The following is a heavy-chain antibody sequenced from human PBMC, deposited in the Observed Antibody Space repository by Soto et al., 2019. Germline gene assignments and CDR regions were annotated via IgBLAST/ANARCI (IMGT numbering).Heavy chain of an antibody. J-gene: IGHJ6*02. CDR2: IIPIFGTA. CDR3: AREEGITMVRGVKYGMDV. V-gene: IGHV1-69*06. Sequence: RASVKVSCKASGGTFSSYAISWVRQAPGQGLEWMGGIIPIFGTANYAQKFQGRVTITADKSTSTAYMELSSLRSEDTAVYYCAREEGITMVRGVKYGMDVWGQGTTVTVSS. CDR1: GGTFSSYA. D-gene: IGHD3-10*01.